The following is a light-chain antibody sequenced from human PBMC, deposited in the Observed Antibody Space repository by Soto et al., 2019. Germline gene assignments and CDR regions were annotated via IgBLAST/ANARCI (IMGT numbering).Light chain of an antibody. V-gene: IGKV1-33*01. CDR2: DAS. Sequence: VQMTQSSSSLSASVGDRVIITCRANQSIANYLNWFQQKPGKAPKLLISDASHLEMGAPSRFSGSGSVTDFVLAISGLQAEDFATYYCQQYEYLPLTFGGGTRV. J-gene: IGKJ4*01. CDR3: QQYEYLPLT. CDR1: QSIANY.